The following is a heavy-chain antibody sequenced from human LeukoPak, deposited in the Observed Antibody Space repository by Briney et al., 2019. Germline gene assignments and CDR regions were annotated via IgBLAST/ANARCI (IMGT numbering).Heavy chain of an antibody. V-gene: IGHV3-21*01. CDR1: GFTVSSNY. J-gene: IGHJ6*02. D-gene: IGHD3-16*01. CDR2: ISSSSSYI. Sequence: GGSLRLSCAASGFTVSSNYMSWVRQAPGKGLEWVSSISSSSSYIYYADSVKGRFTISRDNAKNSLYLQMNSLRAEDTAVYYCARDLRRAEVYYYYGMDVWGQGTTVTVSS. CDR3: ARDLRRAEVYYYYGMDV.